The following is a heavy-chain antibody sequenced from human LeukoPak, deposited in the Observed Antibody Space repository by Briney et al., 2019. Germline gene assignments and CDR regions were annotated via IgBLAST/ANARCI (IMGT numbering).Heavy chain of an antibody. CDR2: ISGSGGST. D-gene: IGHD3-22*01. V-gene: IGHV3-23*01. CDR3: ARDIGPYDSSAYYDAFDI. CDR1: GFTFSTYA. Sequence: GGSLRLSCSASGFTFSTYAMSWVRQAPGKGLEWVSVISGSGGSTDHADSVKGRFTISRDNTKNSLYLQMNSLRGEDTAVYYCARDIGPYDSSAYYDAFDIWGQGTLVTVSS. J-gene: IGHJ3*02.